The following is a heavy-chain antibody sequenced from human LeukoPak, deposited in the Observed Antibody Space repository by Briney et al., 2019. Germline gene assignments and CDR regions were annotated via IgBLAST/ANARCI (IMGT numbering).Heavy chain of an antibody. CDR2: ISGSGGST. J-gene: IGHJ4*02. CDR3: AKDDDFGYDFWSGYRTFDY. Sequence: PGGSLRLSCAASGFTFSSYAMSWVRQAPGKGLEWVSAISGSGGSTYYADSVKGRFTISRDNTKDTLYLQMNSLRVEDTAVYYCAKDDDFGYDFWSGYRTFDYWGQGTLVTVSS. CDR1: GFTFSSYA. V-gene: IGHV3-23*01. D-gene: IGHD3-3*01.